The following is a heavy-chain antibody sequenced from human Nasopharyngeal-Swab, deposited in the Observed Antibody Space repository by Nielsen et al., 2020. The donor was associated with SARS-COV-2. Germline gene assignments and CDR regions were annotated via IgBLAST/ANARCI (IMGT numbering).Heavy chain of an antibody. V-gene: IGHV3-49*02. D-gene: IGHD6-19*01. J-gene: IGHJ4*02. Sequence: WIRQPPGKGLEWVGFIRSKAYGGTTEYAASVKGRFTISRDDSKSIAYLQMNSLKTEDTAVYYCTRAELGAVAGVYYFDYWGQGTLVTVS. CDR2: IRSKAYGGTT. CDR3: TRAELGAVAGVYYFDY.